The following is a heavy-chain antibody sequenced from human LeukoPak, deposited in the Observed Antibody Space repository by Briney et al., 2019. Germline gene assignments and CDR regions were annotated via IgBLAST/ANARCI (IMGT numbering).Heavy chain of an antibody. V-gene: IGHV3-21*01. CDR3: AKDSSDYVWGSYRYYYGMDV. D-gene: IGHD3-16*02. CDR1: GFTFSSYS. J-gene: IGHJ6*02. Sequence: PGGSLRLSCAASGFTFSSYSMNWVRQAPGKGLEWVSSISSSSSYIYYADSVKGRFTISRDNAKNSLYLQMNSLRAEDTAVYYCAKDSSDYVWGSYRYYYGMDVWGQGTTVTVSS. CDR2: ISSSSSYI.